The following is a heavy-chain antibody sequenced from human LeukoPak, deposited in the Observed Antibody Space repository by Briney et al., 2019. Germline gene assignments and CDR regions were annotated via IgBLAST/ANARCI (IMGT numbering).Heavy chain of an antibody. V-gene: IGHV4-59*08. Sequence: SETLSLTCTVSGGSISSYYWSWIRQPPGKGLEWIGYIYYSGSTNYNPSLKSRVTISVDTSKNQFSLKLSSVTAAATAVYYCASLKSYDFWSGFDPWGQGTLVTVSS. CDR2: IYYSGST. J-gene: IGHJ5*02. D-gene: IGHD3-3*01. CDR3: ASLKSYDFWSGFDP. CDR1: GGSISSYY.